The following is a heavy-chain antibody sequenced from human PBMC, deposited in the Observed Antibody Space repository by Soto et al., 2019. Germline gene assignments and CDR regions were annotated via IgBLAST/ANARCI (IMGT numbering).Heavy chain of an antibody. Sequence: QVQLVQSGAEVKKPGASVKVSCKASGYTFTSYGISWVRQAPGQGLGWMGWISAYKGNTNYAQKLQGRVTMTTDTXXSTADMEGRSLRSDATAVYYCARDWETTVTTQPDYWGQGTLVTVSS. J-gene: IGHJ4*02. CDR1: GYTFTSYG. V-gene: IGHV1-18*01. CDR2: ISAYKGNT. CDR3: ARDWETTVTTQPDY. D-gene: IGHD4-17*01.